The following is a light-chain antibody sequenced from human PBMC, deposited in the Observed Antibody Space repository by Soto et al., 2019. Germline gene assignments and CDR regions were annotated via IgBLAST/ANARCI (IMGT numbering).Light chain of an antibody. CDR1: SSDVGGYNY. CDR3: SSYTSSSTPYV. V-gene: IGLV2-14*01. J-gene: IGLJ1*01. Sequence: QSALTQPASVSGSPGQSITISCTGTSSDVGGYNYVSWYQQHPGKAPKLMIYDVSNRPSGVSNRFSGSKSGNTASLTISGLQAEDEADYYCSSYTSSSTPYVFGTGNKSPS. CDR2: DVS.